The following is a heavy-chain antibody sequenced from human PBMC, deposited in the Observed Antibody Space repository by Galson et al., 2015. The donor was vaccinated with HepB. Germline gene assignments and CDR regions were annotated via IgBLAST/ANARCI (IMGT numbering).Heavy chain of an antibody. CDR3: ARETGLRFCDY. V-gene: IGHV1-2*02. CDR1: GYTFTGYY. CDR2: INPNSDGT. Sequence: SVKVSCKASGYTFTGYYMHWVRQAPGQGLEWMGWINPNSDGTNYAQKFQGRVTMTRDTSISTAYMELSSLRSDDTAVYYCARETGLRFCDYWGQGTLVTVSS. J-gene: IGHJ4*02. D-gene: IGHD3-3*01.